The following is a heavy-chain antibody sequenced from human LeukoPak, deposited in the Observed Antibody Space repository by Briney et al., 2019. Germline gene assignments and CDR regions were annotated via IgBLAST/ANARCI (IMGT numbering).Heavy chain of an antibody. CDR2: ISAYNGNT. Sequence: ASVKVSCKASGYTFTSYGISWVRQAPGQGLEWMGWISAYNGNTNYAQKLQGRVTMTTDTSTSTAYMELRSLRSEDTAVYYCARDYPFNYYYGSGSYYSNWFDPWGQGTLVTVSS. CDR1: GYTFTSYG. D-gene: IGHD3-10*01. J-gene: IGHJ5*02. V-gene: IGHV1-18*04. CDR3: ARDYPFNYYYGSGSYYSNWFDP.